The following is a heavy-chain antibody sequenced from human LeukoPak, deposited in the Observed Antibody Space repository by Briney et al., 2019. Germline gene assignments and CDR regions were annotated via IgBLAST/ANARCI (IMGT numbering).Heavy chain of an antibody. V-gene: IGHV3-53*04. D-gene: IGHD4-17*01. J-gene: IGHJ4*02. Sequence: PGGSLRLSCAVSGFTVSTNYMSWVRQAPGKGLEWVSVMFSGGSTYNADSVKGRFTISRHNSKNTLYLEINSLRPDDTAVYYCARGGGDYNPFDYWGQGTLVTVSS. CDR1: GFTVSTNY. CDR2: MFSGGST. CDR3: ARGGGDYNPFDY.